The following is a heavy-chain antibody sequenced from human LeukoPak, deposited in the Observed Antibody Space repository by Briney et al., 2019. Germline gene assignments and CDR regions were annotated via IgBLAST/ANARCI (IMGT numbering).Heavy chain of an antibody. CDR2: INPNTGGT. CDR1: GYTFTDHY. CDR3: AGDLATIDGIAWYYFEN. Sequence: VASVKVSCKASGYTFTDHYIHWVRQAPGQGFEWMGWINPNTGGTDYAQRFQDRIAISTYTSISTVYMELSSLSSDDTALYYCAGDLATIDGIAWYYFENWGQGTLVTVS. J-gene: IGHJ4*02. D-gene: IGHD5-12*01. V-gene: IGHV1-2*02.